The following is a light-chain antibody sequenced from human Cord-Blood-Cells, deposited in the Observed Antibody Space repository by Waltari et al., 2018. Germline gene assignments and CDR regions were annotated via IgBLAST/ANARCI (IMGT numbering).Light chain of an antibody. CDR2: SNN. CDR1: SSNIGSNT. J-gene: IGLJ3*02. Sequence: QSFLTQPPSASRTPGQRVTISCSGSSSNIGSNTVNWYQQLPGTAPKLLIYSNNQRPSGVPDRFSGSKSGNSASLTISGLQSEDEADYYCAAWDDSVNGWVFGGGTKLTVL. CDR3: AAWDDSVNGWV. V-gene: IGLV1-44*01.